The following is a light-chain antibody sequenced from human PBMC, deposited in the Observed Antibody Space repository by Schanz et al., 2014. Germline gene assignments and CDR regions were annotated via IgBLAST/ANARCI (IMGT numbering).Light chain of an antibody. CDR2: TNN. CDR1: NSNVGAGYD. CDR3: ATWDDSLSGYV. Sequence: QSVLTQPPSVSGAPGQRVTISCTGSNSNVGAGYDVHWYQQLPGTAPKLLIYTNNNRPSGVPDRFSASKSGTSASLAITGLQSEDEADYYCATWDDSLSGYVFGTGTKLTVL. J-gene: IGLJ1*01. V-gene: IGLV1-40*01.